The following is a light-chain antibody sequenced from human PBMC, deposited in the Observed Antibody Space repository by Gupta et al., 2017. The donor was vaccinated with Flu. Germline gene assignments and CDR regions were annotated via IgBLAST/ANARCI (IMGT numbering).Light chain of an antibody. CDR2: FAS. Sequence: DIPMTPSPSNLSASLGTSVPITCRASQDISTWLDWYTKKPGKVPSRLIDFASNLENGGPARFSGGGSGTEFTLTISSLQPDDWATYYCQHYERFPYNFGQGTKLEI. V-gene: IGKV1-5*03. CDR3: QHYERFPYN. J-gene: IGKJ2*01. CDR1: QDISTW.